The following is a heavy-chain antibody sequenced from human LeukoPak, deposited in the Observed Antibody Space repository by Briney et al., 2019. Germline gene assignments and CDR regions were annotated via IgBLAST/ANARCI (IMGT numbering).Heavy chain of an antibody. Sequence: ASVNVSCKASGCTFTSYDINWVRQATGQGLEWMGWMNPNSGNTGYAQKFHGRVIMTRNTSISTAYMELSSLRSEGTAVYYCARTTYYYDSSGYLAEVAFDIWGQGTMVTVSS. V-gene: IGHV1-8*01. D-gene: IGHD3-22*01. J-gene: IGHJ3*02. CDR3: ARTTYYYDSSGYLAEVAFDI. CDR2: MNPNSGNT. CDR1: GCTFTSYD.